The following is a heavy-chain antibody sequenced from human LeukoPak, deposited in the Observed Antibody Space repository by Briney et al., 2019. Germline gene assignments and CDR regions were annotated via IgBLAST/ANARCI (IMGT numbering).Heavy chain of an antibody. Sequence: ETLSLTCTVSGGSISSSSYYWGWVRQAPGKGLEWVSSISSSSSYIYYADSVKGRFTISRDNAKNSLYLQMNSLRAEDTAVYYCARAGGPRPLYYYYYYMDVWGKGTTVTVSS. CDR1: GGSISSSSYY. V-gene: IGHV3-21*01. CDR2: ISSSSSYI. D-gene: IGHD3-16*01. J-gene: IGHJ6*03. CDR3: ARAGGPRPLYYYYYYMDV.